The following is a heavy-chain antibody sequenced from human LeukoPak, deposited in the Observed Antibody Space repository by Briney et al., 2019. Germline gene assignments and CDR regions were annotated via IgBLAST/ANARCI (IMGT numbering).Heavy chain of an antibody. CDR3: AKGYDFWSGYYDY. V-gene: IGHV3-23*01. CDR2: ISGSGGST. J-gene: IGHJ4*02. CDR1: GFTFSSYA. Sequence: GGSLRLSCAASGFTFSSYAMSWVRQAPGKGLEWVSAISGSGGSTYYADSVKGRFAISRDNSKNTLYLQMNSLRAEDTAVYYCAKGYDFWSGYYDYWGQGTLVTVSS. D-gene: IGHD3-3*01.